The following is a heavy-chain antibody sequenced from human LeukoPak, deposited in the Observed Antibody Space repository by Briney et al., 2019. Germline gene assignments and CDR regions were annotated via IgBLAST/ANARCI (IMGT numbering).Heavy chain of an antibody. V-gene: IGHV4-31*03. J-gene: IGHJ5*02. Sequence: PSETLSLTCTVSGGSISSGGYYWSWIRQHPGKGLEWIGYIYYSGSTYYNPSLKSRVTISVDTSKNQFPLKLSSVTAADTAVYYCARGLVVVPAATWFDPWGQGTLVTVSS. CDR3: ARGLVVVPAATWFDP. D-gene: IGHD2-2*01. CDR2: IYYSGST. CDR1: GGSISSGGYY.